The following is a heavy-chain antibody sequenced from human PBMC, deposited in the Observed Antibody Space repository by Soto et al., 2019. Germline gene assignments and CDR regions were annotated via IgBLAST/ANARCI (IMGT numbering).Heavy chain of an antibody. CDR1: ELTFGNYA. CDR2: ISGDSGGT. D-gene: IGHD2-21*02. CDR3: AVTPNCGRDCSAASYWYFDI. V-gene: IGHV3-23*01. Sequence: EVQLLESGGGLVQPGGSVGLSGPASELTFGNYAMSWVGQAPGKGREWVSAISGDSGGTYYADSVKGRFTISRDNSKNTLYLQMNTLRAEDTAVYYCAVTPNCGRDCSAASYWYFDIWGRGTLVTVSS. J-gene: IGHJ2*01.